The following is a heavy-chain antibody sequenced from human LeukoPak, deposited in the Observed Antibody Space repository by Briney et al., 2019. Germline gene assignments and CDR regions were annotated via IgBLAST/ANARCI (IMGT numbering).Heavy chain of an antibody. D-gene: IGHD3-10*01. J-gene: IGHJ4*02. CDR3: ARDRGGD. CDR2: INPSGGST. V-gene: IGHV1-46*01. Sequence: LEWMGIINPSGGSTSYAQKFQGRVTMTRDTSTSTVYMELSSLRSEDTAVYYRARDRGGDWGQGTLVTVSS.